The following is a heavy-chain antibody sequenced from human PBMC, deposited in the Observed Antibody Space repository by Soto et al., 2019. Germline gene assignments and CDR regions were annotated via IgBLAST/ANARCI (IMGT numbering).Heavy chain of an antibody. J-gene: IGHJ4*02. D-gene: IGHD3-9*01. CDR2: INHSGST. Sequence: PLETLSLTCAVYGGSFSGYYWSWIRQPPGKGLEWIGEINHSGSTNYNPSLKSRVTISVDTSKNQFSLKLSSVTAADTAVYYCARGPLRYFDWLLYRQVFFDYWGQGTLVTVSS. CDR1: GGSFSGYY. V-gene: IGHV4-34*01. CDR3: ARGPLRYFDWLLYRQVFFDY.